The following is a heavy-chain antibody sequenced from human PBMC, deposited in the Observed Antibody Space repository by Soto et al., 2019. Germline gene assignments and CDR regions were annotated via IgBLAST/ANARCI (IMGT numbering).Heavy chain of an antibody. CDR3: AKGIYSNYAYGMDV. CDR1: GFTFSSYG. Sequence: GGSLRLSCAASGFTFSSYGMHWVRQAPGKGLEWVAVISYDGSNKYYADSVKGRFTISRDNSKNTLYLQMDSLRAEDTAVYYCAKGIYSNYAYGMDVWGQGTTVTVSS. J-gene: IGHJ6*02. CDR2: ISYDGSNK. D-gene: IGHD4-4*01. V-gene: IGHV3-30*18.